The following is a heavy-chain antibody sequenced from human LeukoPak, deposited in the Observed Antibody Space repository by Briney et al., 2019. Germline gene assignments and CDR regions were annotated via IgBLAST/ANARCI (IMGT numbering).Heavy chain of an antibody. CDR3: ARDFIAAAGAFDY. Sequence: SETLSLTCTVSGGSINSNYWSWIRRPPGKGLEWIGYIYYSGSTSYNPSLRGRVTISVDTSKTQFSLKLSSVTAADTVVYYCARDFIAAAGAFDYWGQGTLGTVSS. CDR1: GGSINSNY. J-gene: IGHJ4*02. CDR2: IYYSGST. D-gene: IGHD6-13*01. V-gene: IGHV4-59*12.